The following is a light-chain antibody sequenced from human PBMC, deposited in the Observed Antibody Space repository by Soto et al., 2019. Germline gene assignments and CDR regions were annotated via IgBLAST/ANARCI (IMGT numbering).Light chain of an antibody. Sequence: QSALTQPRSVSGSPGQSVTISCTGTSSDVGGYNYASWYQQHPGKAPKLMIYDVSKRPSGVPDRFSGSKSGNTASLTISGLQAEDGADYYCCSYAGSYTLFGGGTKLTVL. CDR3: CSYAGSYTL. V-gene: IGLV2-11*01. CDR2: DVS. CDR1: SSDVGGYNY. J-gene: IGLJ2*01.